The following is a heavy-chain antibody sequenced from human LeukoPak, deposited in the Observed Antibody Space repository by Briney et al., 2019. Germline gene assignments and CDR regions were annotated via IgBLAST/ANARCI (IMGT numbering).Heavy chain of an antibody. CDR1: GFTFSSYS. V-gene: IGHV3-21*06. J-gene: IGHJ1*01. CDR2: ISSSSNYI. D-gene: IGHD6-13*01. Sequence: GGSLRLSCTASGFTFSSYSMNWVRQAPGKGLEWVSSISSSSNYIYYADSVKGRFTISRDNAKNSLSLQMSSLRADDTALYYCARGPRNSSSYQYFQHWGQGTLVTVSS. CDR3: ARGPRNSSSYQYFQH.